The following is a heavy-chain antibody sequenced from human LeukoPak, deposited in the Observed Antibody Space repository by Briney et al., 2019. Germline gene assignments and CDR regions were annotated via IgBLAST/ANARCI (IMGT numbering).Heavy chain of an antibody. V-gene: IGHV3-23*01. D-gene: IGHD5-18*01. Sequence: GGSLRLSCAASGFTFSNYAMSWVRQAPGKGLEWVSTISCSGDTTYYAASVKGRFTISRDNSKNTLYLQMNSLRAEDTAVYYGAKAKTQAMVLPGNYWGQGTLVTVSS. J-gene: IGHJ4*02. CDR3: AKAKTQAMVLPGNY. CDR1: GFTFSNYA. CDR2: ISCSGDTT.